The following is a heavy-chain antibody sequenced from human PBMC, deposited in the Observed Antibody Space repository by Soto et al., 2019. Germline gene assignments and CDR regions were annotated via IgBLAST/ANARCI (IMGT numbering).Heavy chain of an antibody. J-gene: IGHJ4*02. D-gene: IGHD5-18*01. CDR3: ARGEGYSYGFLDY. CDR2: INHSGST. V-gene: IGHV4-34*01. Sequence: PGKGLEWIGEINHSGSTNYNPSLKSRVTISVDTSKNQFSLKLSSVTAADTAVYYCARGEGYSYGFLDYWGQGTLVTVSS.